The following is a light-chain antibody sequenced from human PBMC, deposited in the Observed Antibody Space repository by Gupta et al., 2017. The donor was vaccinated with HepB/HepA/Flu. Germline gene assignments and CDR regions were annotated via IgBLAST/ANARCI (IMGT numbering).Light chain of an antibody. CDR1: TSDVGTYNL. Sequence: SALTQPASVSGSLGQSITISCTGSTSDVGTYNLVSWYQQSPGKVHKFIIYEVTKRTSGLASRFSASKSGNTASLTIFALKEEDAADYYGCSYAGSDILVCGGGTKLTVL. CDR3: CSYAGSDILV. CDR2: EVT. V-gene: IGLV2-23*02. J-gene: IGLJ3*02.